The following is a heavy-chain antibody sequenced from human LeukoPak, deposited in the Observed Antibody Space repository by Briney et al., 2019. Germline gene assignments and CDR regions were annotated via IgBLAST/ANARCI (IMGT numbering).Heavy chain of an antibody. CDR3: ARGPNYVWGSYRSPARDY. J-gene: IGHJ4*02. D-gene: IGHD3-16*02. V-gene: IGHV4-61*01. CDR1: GGSVSSSNYY. CDR2: IYYSGST. Sequence: PSETLSLTCTVSGGSVSSSNYYWSWVRQPPGKGLEWIGYIYYSGSTNYNPSLKSRVTISVDTSKNQFSLKLSSVTAADTAVYYCARGPNYVWGSYRSPARDYWGQGTLVTVSS.